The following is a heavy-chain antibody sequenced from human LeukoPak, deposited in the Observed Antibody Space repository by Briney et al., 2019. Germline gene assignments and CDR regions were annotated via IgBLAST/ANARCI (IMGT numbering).Heavy chain of an antibody. Sequence: TLSLTCTVSGGSISSGGYYWSWIRQPPGKGLEWIGYIYHSGSTYYNPSLKSRVTISVDRSKNQFSLKLSSVTAADTAVYYCARDSTNIVVVPAARGANWFDPWGQGTLVTVSS. D-gene: IGHD2-2*01. CDR2: IYHSGST. CDR3: ARDSTNIVVVPAARGANWFDP. V-gene: IGHV4-30-2*01. J-gene: IGHJ5*02. CDR1: GGSISSGGYY.